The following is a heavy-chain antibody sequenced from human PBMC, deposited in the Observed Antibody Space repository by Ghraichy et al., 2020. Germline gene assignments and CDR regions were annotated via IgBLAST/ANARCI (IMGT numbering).Heavy chain of an antibody. J-gene: IGHJ2*01. CDR2: IYTSGSV. V-gene: IGHV4-59*01. CDR1: GDSISSYS. CDR3: ARVGSFYYDKRGDWMNWYFAL. D-gene: IGHD3-22*01. Sequence: TLSLTCGVSGDSISSYSWTWIRQPPGKGLEWIGNIYTSGSVIYNPSLKSRVSLLVDTSTNHFSLKLSSVTAADTAVYFCARVGSFYYDKRGDWMNWYFALWGRGTLVTVSS.